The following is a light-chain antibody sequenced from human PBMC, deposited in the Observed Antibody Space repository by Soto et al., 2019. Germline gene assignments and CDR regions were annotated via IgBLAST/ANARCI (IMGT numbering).Light chain of an antibody. CDR1: QSVSSTY. V-gene: IGKV3-20*01. J-gene: IGKJ1*01. Sequence: EIVLTQSPGTLSWSPGERATLSCRPSQSVSSTYLDWYQQKPGQAPRLLIYAASSRATGIPDRFSGGASATDFTLTISRLEPEDFAVYYCRHYINSQWTFGQGTKVEIK. CDR3: RHYINSQWT. CDR2: AAS.